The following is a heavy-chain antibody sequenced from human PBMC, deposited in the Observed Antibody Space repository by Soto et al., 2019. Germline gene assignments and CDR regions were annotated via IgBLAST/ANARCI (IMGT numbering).Heavy chain of an antibody. CDR1: GFTFSSYA. CDR3: AKDGDLPYDFWSGYPDY. CDR2: ISGSGGST. J-gene: IGHJ4*02. Sequence: GGSLRLSCAASGFTFSSYAMSWVRQAPGKGLEWVSAISGSGGSTYYADSVKGRFTISRDNSKNTLYLQMNSLRAEDTAVYYCAKDGDLPYDFWSGYPDYWGQGTLVTVSS. D-gene: IGHD3-3*01. V-gene: IGHV3-23*01.